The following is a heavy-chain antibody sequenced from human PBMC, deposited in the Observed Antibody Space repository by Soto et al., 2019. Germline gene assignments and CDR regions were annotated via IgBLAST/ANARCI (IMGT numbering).Heavy chain of an antibody. V-gene: IGHV1-18*01. CDR3: ARGHGYYDILTGFYFRESDI. J-gene: IGHJ3*02. D-gene: IGHD3-9*01. CDR1: GYTFTSYG. Sequence: ASVKVSCKASGYTFTSYGISWVRQAPGQGLEWMGWISAYNGNTNYAQKLQGRVTMTTDTSTSTAYMELRSLRSDDTAVHYCARGHGYYDILTGFYFRESDIWGQGTMVTVSS. CDR2: ISAYNGNT.